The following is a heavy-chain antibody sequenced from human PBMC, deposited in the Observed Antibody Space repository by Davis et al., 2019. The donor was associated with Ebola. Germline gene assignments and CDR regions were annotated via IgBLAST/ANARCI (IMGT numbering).Heavy chain of an antibody. CDR2: ISSSSSYI. CDR1: GFTFSSYS. Sequence: PGGSLRLSCAASGFTFSSYSMNWVRQAPGKGLEWVSSISSSSSYIYYADSVTGRFTISRDNAKNTLYLQMNSLRAEDTAVYYCARSLKGASVSTYHGMDVWGQGTTVTVSS. J-gene: IGHJ6*02. V-gene: IGHV3-21*01. CDR3: ARSLKGASVSTYHGMDV. D-gene: IGHD3-16*02.